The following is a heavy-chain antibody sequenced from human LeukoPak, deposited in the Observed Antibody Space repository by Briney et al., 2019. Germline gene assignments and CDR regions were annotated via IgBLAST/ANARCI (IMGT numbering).Heavy chain of an antibody. J-gene: IGHJ4*02. CDR2: INHSGST. V-gene: IGHV4-34*01. CDR3: ARGGYYDILTGYPFDY. CDR1: GGSFSGYY. D-gene: IGHD3-9*01. Sequence: SETLSLTCAVYGGSFSGYYWSWIRQPPGKGLEWIGEINHSGSTNYNPSPKSRVTISVDTSKNQFSLKLSSVTAADTAVYYCARGGYYDILTGYPFDYWGQGTLVTVSS.